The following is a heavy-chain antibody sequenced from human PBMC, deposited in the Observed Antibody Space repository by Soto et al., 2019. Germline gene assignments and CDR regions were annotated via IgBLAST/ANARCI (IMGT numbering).Heavy chain of an antibody. J-gene: IGHJ6*02. V-gene: IGHV3-21*01. D-gene: IGHD3-3*01. CDR3: ARDYDFWSGLYYYYYYGMDV. CDR1: GFTFSSYS. CDR2: ISSSSSYI. Sequence: EVQLVESGGGLVKPGGSLRLSCAASGFTFSSYSMNWVRQAPGKGLEWVSSISSSSSYIYYADSVKGRFTISRDNAKNSLYLQMNSLRAEATAVYYCARDYDFWSGLYYYYYYGMDVWGQGTTVTVSS.